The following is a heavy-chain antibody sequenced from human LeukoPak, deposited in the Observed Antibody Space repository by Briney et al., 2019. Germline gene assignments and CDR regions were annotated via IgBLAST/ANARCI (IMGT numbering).Heavy chain of an antibody. CDR3: AREVRGVSFFDY. Sequence: SETLSLTCTVSGGSISSGDYYWNWIRQPPGKGLEWIGYIYYSGSTYYNPSLKSRLTISVDTSKNQFSLKLSSVTAADTAVYYCAREVRGVSFFDYWGQGTLVTVSS. CDR2: IYYSGST. J-gene: IGHJ4*02. V-gene: IGHV4-30-4*01. D-gene: IGHD3-10*01. CDR1: GGSISSGDYY.